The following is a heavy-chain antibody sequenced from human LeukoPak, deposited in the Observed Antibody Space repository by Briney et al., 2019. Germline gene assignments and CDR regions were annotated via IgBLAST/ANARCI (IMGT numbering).Heavy chain of an antibody. CDR1: RFTFSTYA. Sequence: PGGSLRLSCAASRFTFSTYAMSWVRQAPGKGLEWVSAISGSGGSTYYADSVKGRFTISRDNSKNTVYLQMNSLRVEDTALYYCAKSFASGWYPFDYWGQGTLVTVS. J-gene: IGHJ4*02. CDR2: ISGSGGST. D-gene: IGHD6-19*01. CDR3: AKSFASGWYPFDY. V-gene: IGHV3-23*01.